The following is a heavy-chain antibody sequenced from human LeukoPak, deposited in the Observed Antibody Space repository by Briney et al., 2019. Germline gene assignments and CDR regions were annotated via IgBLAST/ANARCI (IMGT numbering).Heavy chain of an antibody. V-gene: IGHV4-34*01. J-gene: IGHJ4*02. CDR2: IYYSGST. CDR1: GGSFSGYY. CDR3: AREPVEMATIVI. Sequence: SETLSLTCAVYGGSFSGYYWSWIRQPPGKGLEWIGSIYYSGSTYYNPSLKSRVTISVDTSKNQFSLKLSSVTAADTAVYYCAREPVEMATIVIWGQGTLVTVSS. D-gene: IGHD5-24*01.